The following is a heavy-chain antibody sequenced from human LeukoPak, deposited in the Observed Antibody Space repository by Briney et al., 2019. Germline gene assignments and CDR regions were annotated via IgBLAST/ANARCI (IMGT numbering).Heavy chain of an antibody. V-gene: IGHV3-49*04. CDR2: IGGKTYGGTT. Sequence: GGSLRLSCKTSGFTLGDYGLTWVRQVPGKGLEGVGFIGGKTYGGTTEFPASVKGRFSISRDDSRSIAYLQMNSLKPEDTALYYCARGLTVPGAKYYFDNWGQGTLVTVSS. D-gene: IGHD1-26*01. J-gene: IGHJ4*02. CDR3: ARGLTVPGAKYYFDN. CDR1: GFTLGDYG.